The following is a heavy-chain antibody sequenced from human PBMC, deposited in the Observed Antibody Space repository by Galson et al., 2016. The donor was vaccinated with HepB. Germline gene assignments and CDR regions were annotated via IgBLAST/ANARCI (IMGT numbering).Heavy chain of an antibody. CDR3: VGDHGGFDALDY. Sequence: SLRLSCASSGFTFDDFAMGWIRQAPGQGLEWVSFLGGNNYGKREEYAASVKGRFTISRDDFTGVTYLQLNSLNPDDTGLYYCVGDHGGFDALDYWGQGTLVTVSS. V-gene: IGHV3-49*03. J-gene: IGHJ4*02. CDR1: GFTFDDFA. CDR2: LGGNNYGKRE. D-gene: IGHD2-21*02.